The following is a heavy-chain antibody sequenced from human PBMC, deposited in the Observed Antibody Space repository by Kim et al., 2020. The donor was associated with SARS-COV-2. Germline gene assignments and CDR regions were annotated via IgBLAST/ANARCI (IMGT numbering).Heavy chain of an antibody. Sequence: SETLSLTCAVYGGSFSGYYWSWIRQPPGKGLEWIGEINHSGSTNYNPSLKSRVTISVDTSKNQFSLKLSSVTAADTAVYYCARGHLGGSCGWDYSFDYWG. J-gene: IGHJ4*01. CDR3: ARGHLGGSCGWDYSFDY. CDR2: INHSGST. V-gene: IGHV4-34*01. D-gene: IGHD3-16*01. CDR1: GGSFSGYY.